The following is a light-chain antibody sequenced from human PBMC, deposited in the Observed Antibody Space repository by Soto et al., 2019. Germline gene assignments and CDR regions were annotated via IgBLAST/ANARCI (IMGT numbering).Light chain of an antibody. CDR2: KIS. CDR3: MQGTHWPPYT. V-gene: IGKV2-30*02. J-gene: IGKJ2*01. CDR1: QSLVHSDGNTY. Sequence: DVVMAQSPLSLPVALGQPASISCRSSQSLVHSDGNTYLNWLHQRPGQSPRRLIYKISNRDSGVPDRFSGSGSGTDFTLKISGVEAEDVGVYYCMQGTHWPPYTFGQGTKLEIK.